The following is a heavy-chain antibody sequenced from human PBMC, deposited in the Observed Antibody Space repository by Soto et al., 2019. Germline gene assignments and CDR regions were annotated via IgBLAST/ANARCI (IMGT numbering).Heavy chain of an antibody. J-gene: IGHJ6*02. CDR3: ARTYDFWSGFSYYYYCGMDV. D-gene: IGHD3-3*01. CDR2: IIPIFGTA. V-gene: IGHV1-69*01. CDR1: GGTFSSYA. Sequence: QVQLVQSGAEVKKPGSSVKVSCKASGGTFSSYAISWVRQAPGQGLEWMGGIIPIFGTANYAQKFQGRVTITADEFTSTAYMELSSLRSEDTAVYYCARTYDFWSGFSYYYYCGMDVWGQGTTVTVSS.